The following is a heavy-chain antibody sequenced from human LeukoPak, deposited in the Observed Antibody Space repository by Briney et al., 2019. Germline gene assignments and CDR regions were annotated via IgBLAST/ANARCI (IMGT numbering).Heavy chain of an antibody. J-gene: IGHJ4*02. CDR2: ISPTAGTT. CDR3: ARDPRFHESGGHEY. CDR1: GDSFTSDD. D-gene: IGHD2-15*01. Sequence: EASVNVSCRASGDSFTSDDIHWVRQAPGEGLEWMGLISPTAGTTVYAQNFQGRVTMTTDTSTSAAFLEVSGLTSADTAVYYCARDPRFHESGGHEYWGQGTLVAVSS. V-gene: IGHV1-46*01.